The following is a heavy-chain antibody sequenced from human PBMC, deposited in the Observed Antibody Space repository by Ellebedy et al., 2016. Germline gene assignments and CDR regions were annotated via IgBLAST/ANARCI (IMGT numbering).Heavy chain of an antibody. Sequence: GGSLRLSXAASGFTFRNYWMHWVRQDPGKGLVWVSRIKSDGSDTKYADSVTGRFTISRDNAKNTLYLQMNSLRTDDTAVYYCTRGGLYFDSATRPDYWGQGTLVTVSS. V-gene: IGHV3-74*03. J-gene: IGHJ4*02. CDR2: IKSDGSDT. CDR1: GFTFRNYW. CDR3: TRGGLYFDSATRPDY. D-gene: IGHD2-15*01.